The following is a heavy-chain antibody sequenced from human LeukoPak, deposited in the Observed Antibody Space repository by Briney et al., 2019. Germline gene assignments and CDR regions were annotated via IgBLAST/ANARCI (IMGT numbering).Heavy chain of an antibody. D-gene: IGHD3-22*01. CDR1: GGSINSNNYY. CDR2: IYSSGSA. J-gene: IGHJ4*02. CDR3: ARKAFYYDSSVYSHYFAY. V-gene: IGHV4-39*07. Sequence: SETLSLTCTVSGGSINSNNYYWGWIRQPPGKGLEWIGSIYSSGSAYYNPSLKSRVTISVDTSKNQFSLKLSSVTAADTAVYYCARKAFYYDSSVYSHYFAYGGRGPLVTVS.